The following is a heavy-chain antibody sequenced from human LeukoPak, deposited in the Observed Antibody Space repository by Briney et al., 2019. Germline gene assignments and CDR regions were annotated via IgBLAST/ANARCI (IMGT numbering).Heavy chain of an antibody. Sequence: ASVKVSCKASGYTFTSYAMHWVRQAPGQRLEWMGWINAGNGNTKYSQKFQGRVTITRDTSASTAYMELSSLGSEDTAVYYCARDGGYCSGGSCYPLNYFDYWGQGTLVTVSS. CDR1: GYTFTSYA. CDR3: ARDGGYCSGGSCYPLNYFDY. V-gene: IGHV1-3*01. CDR2: INAGNGNT. D-gene: IGHD2-15*01. J-gene: IGHJ4*02.